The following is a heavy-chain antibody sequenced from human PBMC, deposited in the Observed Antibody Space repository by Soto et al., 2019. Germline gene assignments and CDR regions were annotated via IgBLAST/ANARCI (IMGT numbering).Heavy chain of an antibody. V-gene: IGHV3-48*02. CDR3: ARDLSWGAKWYYDMDV. Sequence: EVQLVESGGGLVQPGGSLRLSCAASGFTISGNAMTWVRQAPGRGLEWVSYISSSSTNIHYADSVRGRFTISRDNAKNSLYLQMNSLRDEDTAVYRCARDLSWGAKWYYDMDVWGKGTTVTVSS. CDR1: GFTISGNA. CDR2: ISSSSTNI. J-gene: IGHJ6*03. D-gene: IGHD3-16*01.